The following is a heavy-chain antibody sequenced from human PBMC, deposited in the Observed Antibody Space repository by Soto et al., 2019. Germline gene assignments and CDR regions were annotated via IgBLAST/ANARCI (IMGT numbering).Heavy chain of an antibody. CDR1: GGTVSSYA. J-gene: IGHJ4*02. Sequence: QVHLVQSGAEVKKPGSSVKVSCKASGGTVSSYAITWVRQAPGKGLEWMGVFIPIFVSAHYAQKFQGRVTITADVSTSTAYMELSGLRSEDTAIYYCARDLSSDSTGFRGYDLWGQGTLVTVSS. V-gene: IGHV1-69*01. CDR3: ARDLSSDSTGFRGYDL. CDR2: FIPIFVSA. D-gene: IGHD3-22*01.